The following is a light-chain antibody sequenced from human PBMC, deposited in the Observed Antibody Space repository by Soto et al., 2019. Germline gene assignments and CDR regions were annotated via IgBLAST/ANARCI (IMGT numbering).Light chain of an antibody. Sequence: DIVMTQSPDSLAVSLGERATINCKSSQSVLYSSNNKNYLAWYQQKPGQPPKLLIYWASTRESGVPDRFSGSGSGTDFTLTISSLEPEDFAVYYCQQRRDWPLTFGGGTNVEIK. CDR1: QSVLYSSNNKNY. CDR2: WAS. J-gene: IGKJ4*01. CDR3: QQRRDWPLT. V-gene: IGKV4-1*01.